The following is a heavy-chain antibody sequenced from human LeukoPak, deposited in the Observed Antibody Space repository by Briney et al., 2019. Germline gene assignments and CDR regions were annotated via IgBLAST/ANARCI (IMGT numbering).Heavy chain of an antibody. CDR3: ARVWTGYDYVWGSYRKRNDAFDI. J-gene: IGHJ3*02. Sequence: LRLSCAASGFTFSSYTMNWVRQPPGKGLEWIGEINHSGSTNYNPSLKSRVTISVDTSKNQFSLKLSSVTAADTAVYYCARVWTGYDYVWGSYRKRNDAFDIWGQGTMVTVSS. CDR1: GFTFSSYT. D-gene: IGHD3-16*02. V-gene: IGHV4-34*01. CDR2: INHSGST.